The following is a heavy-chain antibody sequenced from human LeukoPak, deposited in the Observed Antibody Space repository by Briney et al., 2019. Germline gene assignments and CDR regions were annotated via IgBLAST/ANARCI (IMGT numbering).Heavy chain of an antibody. CDR2: INENGDIA. CDR3: AKARWEPNFDY. J-gene: IGHJ4*02. CDR1: GFTFDDYA. D-gene: IGHD1-26*01. V-gene: IGHV3-43*02. Sequence: GGSLRLSCAASGFTFDDYAMHWVRQGPGKSLEWVSLINENGDIAYYGDSVRGRFTVSRDNTKNSLYLQMNSLTTEDTALYYCAKARWEPNFDYWGQGTLVTVSS.